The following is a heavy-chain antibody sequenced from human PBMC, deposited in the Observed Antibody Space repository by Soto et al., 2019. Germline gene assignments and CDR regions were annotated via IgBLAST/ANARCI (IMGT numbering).Heavy chain of an antibody. CDR1: GFSLTTTGAG. CDR3: VHKLPKFRCLYYFPGPAFDP. CDR2: IYWDGTK. J-gene: IGHJ5*02. Sequence: SGPTLVNPTHTLTLTCTFSGFSLTTTGAGVGWIRQPPGKALEWLALIYWDGTKRYSPSLNSRLTITKDTSKNQVVLTMTTMAPVDTCAYYCVHKLPKFRCLYYFPGPAFDPWGPGAL. V-gene: IGHV2-5*02. D-gene: IGHD3-10*02.